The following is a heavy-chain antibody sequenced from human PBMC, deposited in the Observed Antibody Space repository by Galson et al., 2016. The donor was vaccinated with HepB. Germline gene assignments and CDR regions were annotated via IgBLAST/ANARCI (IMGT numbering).Heavy chain of an antibody. V-gene: IGHV3-7*01. D-gene: IGHD3-3*01. Sequence: SLRLSCAASGFTFSTYWMTWVRQAPGKGLEWVANIKQDGGEKYYVDSVKGRFTISRDNAKNSLYLQMNSLRIEDTALYYCARDNVSYFDFWSGYYSGAHYYGRDVWGQGTTVTVSS. CDR2: IKQDGGEK. J-gene: IGHJ6*02. CDR1: GFTFSTYW. CDR3: ARDNVSYFDFWSGYYSGAHYYGRDV.